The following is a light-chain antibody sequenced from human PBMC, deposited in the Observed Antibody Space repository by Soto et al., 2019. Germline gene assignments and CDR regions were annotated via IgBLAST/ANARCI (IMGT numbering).Light chain of an antibody. CDR1: QSISSW. CDR2: KAS. CDR3: QQYFSWT. J-gene: IGKJ1*01. Sequence: DIQMTQSPSTLSASVGDRVTITCRASQSISSWLAWYQQKPGKAPKLLIYKASSLESGVPSRFSGSGSGTEFTLTISSLQPDDSATYYCQQYFSWTFGQGTKVEIK. V-gene: IGKV1-5*03.